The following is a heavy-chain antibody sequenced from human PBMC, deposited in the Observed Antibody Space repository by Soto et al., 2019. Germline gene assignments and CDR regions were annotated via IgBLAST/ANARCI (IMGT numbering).Heavy chain of an antibody. J-gene: IGHJ4*02. Sequence: QVQLVESGGGVVQPGRSLRLSCAASGFTFSSYAMHWVRQAPGKGLEWVAVISYDGSNKYYADSVKGRFTISRDNSKNALYLHMNSLRAEDTAVYYCARDGLPYASGSYYNVPRLGVGYFDYWGQGTLVTVSS. V-gene: IGHV3-30-3*01. CDR2: ISYDGSNK. CDR3: ARDGLPYASGSYYNVPRLGVGYFDY. CDR1: GFTFSSYA. D-gene: IGHD3-10*01.